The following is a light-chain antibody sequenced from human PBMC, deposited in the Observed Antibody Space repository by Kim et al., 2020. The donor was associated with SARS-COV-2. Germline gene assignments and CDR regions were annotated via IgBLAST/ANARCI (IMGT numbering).Light chain of an antibody. CDR2: GAS. J-gene: IGKJ1*01. CDR3: QQYAGSPRT. CDR1: QSVDSNY. Sequence: SPGERAPLACRASQSVDSNYLAWYQHKPGQAPRLLMYGASSRATGIPDRFSGSGSGTDFTLTISRLEPEDFAVYYCQQYAGSPRTFGQGTKVDIK. V-gene: IGKV3-20*01.